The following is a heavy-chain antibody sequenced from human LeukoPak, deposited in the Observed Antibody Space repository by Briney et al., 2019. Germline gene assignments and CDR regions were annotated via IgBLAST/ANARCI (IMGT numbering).Heavy chain of an antibody. CDR3: ARQVYSGSPMGVDY. CDR2: IIPIFGTA. D-gene: IGHD1-26*01. CDR1: GGTFSSYA. V-gene: IGHV1-69*13. Sequence: SVKVSCKASGGTFSSYAISWVRQAPGQGLEWMGGIIPIFGTANYAQKFQGRVTITADESTSTAYMELNSLRSEDTAVYYCARQVYSGSPMGVDYWGQGTLVTVSS. J-gene: IGHJ4*02.